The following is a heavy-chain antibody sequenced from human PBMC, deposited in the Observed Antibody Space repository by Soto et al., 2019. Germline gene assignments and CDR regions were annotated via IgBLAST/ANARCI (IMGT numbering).Heavy chain of an antibody. D-gene: IGHD3-10*01. Sequence: SETLSLTCTVSGGSISSGDYYWSWIRQPPGKGLEWIGYIYYSGSTYYNPSLKSRVTISVDTSKNQFSLKLSSVTAADTAVYYCARFYGSGSYYSSSGPDYWGQGTLVTVSS. CDR1: GGSISSGDYY. V-gene: IGHV4-30-4*01. CDR3: ARFYGSGSYYSSSGPDY. J-gene: IGHJ4*02. CDR2: IYYSGST.